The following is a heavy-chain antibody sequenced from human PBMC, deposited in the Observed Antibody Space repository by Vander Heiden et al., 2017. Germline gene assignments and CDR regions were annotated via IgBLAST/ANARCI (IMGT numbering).Heavy chain of an antibody. CDR1: GYTFTDSY. CDR2: INPNSGGT. Sequence: QVQLVQSGAEAKKPGASVKVSCKASGYTFTDSYMHWVRQAPGQGLEWMGWINPNSGGTNYAQKFQGRVTMTRDTSISTAYMELSRLRSDDTAVYYCARGLGYYDSDAFDIWGQGTMVTVSS. D-gene: IGHD3-16*01. CDR3: ARGLGYYDSDAFDI. V-gene: IGHV1-2*02. J-gene: IGHJ3*02.